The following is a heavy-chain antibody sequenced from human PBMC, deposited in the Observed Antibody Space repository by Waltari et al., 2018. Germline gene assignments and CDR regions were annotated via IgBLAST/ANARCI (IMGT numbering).Heavy chain of an antibody. V-gene: IGHV4-4*02. J-gene: IGHJ4*02. D-gene: IGHD1-1*01. CDR3: ARDRGRGLYLDT. CDR1: GASMSTSAY. Sequence: QLQLQESGPGLVKPSGTLSLICAVSGASMSTSAYWSWVRQPPGKGLEWIGQVRGDGKTNYNPSFASRVTMSLDTSTYHFALKLTSATAADTALYYCARDRGRGLYLDTWGQGTLVTVSP. CDR2: VRGDGKT.